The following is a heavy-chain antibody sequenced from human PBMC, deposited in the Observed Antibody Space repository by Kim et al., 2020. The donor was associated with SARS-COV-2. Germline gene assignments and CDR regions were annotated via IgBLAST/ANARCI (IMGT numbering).Heavy chain of an antibody. V-gene: IGHV3-30*18. D-gene: IGHD3-10*01. CDR2: ISYDGSNK. Sequence: GASLRLSCAASGFTFSSYGMHWVRQAPGKGLEWVAVISYDGSNKYYADSVKGRFTISRDNSKNTLYLQMNSLRAEDTAVYYCAKDSQGGWYYYGSGSYYYYYGMDVWGQGTTVTVSS. J-gene: IGHJ6*02. CDR1: GFTFSSYG. CDR3: AKDSQGGWYYYGSGSYYYYYGMDV.